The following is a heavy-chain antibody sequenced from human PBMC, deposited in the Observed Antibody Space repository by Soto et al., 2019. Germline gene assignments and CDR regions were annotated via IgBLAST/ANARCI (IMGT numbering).Heavy chain of an antibody. J-gene: IGHJ6*02. V-gene: IGHV1-69*01. CDR2: SIPIFGTA. Sequence: QVQLVQSGAEVKKPGSSVKVSCKSSGGTFSSYAISWLRQAPGQGLEWMGGSIPIFGTANYAQKFQGRFTITAYESTSKAYRELTSLRYEDTALYFCARTTAMVNGMEVWGQGTTVTVSS. CDR1: GGTFSSYA. D-gene: IGHD5-18*01. CDR3: ARTTAMVNGMEV.